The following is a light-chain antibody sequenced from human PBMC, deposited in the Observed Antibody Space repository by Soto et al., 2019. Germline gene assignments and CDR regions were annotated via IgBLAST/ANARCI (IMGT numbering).Light chain of an antibody. CDR3: SSYTTSNTHQIA. V-gene: IGLV2-14*03. CDR2: DVS. J-gene: IGLJ1*01. Sequence: QSVLTQPASGSGAPGQAINIPCTGTSSDVGGYNYVSWYQHHPGKAPKLIIYDVSNRPSGVSNPFSGSKSGNTASLTISGLQPEDEADYYCSSYTTSNTHQIAFGTGTKVTVL. CDR1: SSDVGGYNY.